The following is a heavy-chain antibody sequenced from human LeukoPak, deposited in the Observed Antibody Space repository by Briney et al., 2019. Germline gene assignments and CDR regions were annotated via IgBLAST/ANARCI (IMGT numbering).Heavy chain of an antibody. CDR2: IYSGGST. D-gene: IGHD1-26*01. J-gene: IGHJ4*02. CDR3: ARDPRGSRVFDY. V-gene: IGHV3-66*01. CDR1: GFTVSSNY. Sequence: GGSLRLSCAASGFTVSSNYMSWVRQAPGKGLEWVSVIYSGGSTYYADSVKGRFTISRDNSKNTLYLQMNSPRAEDTAVYYCARDPRGSRVFDYWGQGTLVTVSS.